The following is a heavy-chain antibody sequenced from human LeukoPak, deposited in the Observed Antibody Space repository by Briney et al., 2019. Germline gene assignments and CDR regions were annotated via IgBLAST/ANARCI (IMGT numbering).Heavy chain of an antibody. CDR3: ARGGGDYVPRY. J-gene: IGHJ4*02. V-gene: IGHV4-39*07. D-gene: IGHD4-17*01. Sequence: SETLSLTCTVSGGSISSSSYYWGWIRQPPGKGLEWIGSIYYSGSTYYNPSLKSRVTISVDTSKNQFSLKLSSVTAADTAVYYCARGGGDYVPRYWGQGTLVTVSS. CDR2: IYYSGST. CDR1: GGSISSSSYY.